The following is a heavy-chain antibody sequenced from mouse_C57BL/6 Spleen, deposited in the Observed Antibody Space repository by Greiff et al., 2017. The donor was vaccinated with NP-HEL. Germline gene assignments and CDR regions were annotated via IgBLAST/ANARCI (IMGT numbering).Heavy chain of an antibody. Sequence: EVMLVESEGGLVQPGSSMKLSCTASGFTFSDYYMAWVRQVPEKGLEWVANINYDGSSTYYLDSLKSRFIISRDNAKNILYLQMSSLKSEDTATYYCARCPYGNYAMDYWGQGTSVTVSS. CDR2: INYDGSST. J-gene: IGHJ4*01. CDR1: GFTFSDYY. CDR3: ARCPYGNYAMDY. V-gene: IGHV5-16*01. D-gene: IGHD2-1*01.